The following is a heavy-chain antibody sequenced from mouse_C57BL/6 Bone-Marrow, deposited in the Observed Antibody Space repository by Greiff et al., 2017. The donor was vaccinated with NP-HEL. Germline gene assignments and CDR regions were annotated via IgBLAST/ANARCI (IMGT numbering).Heavy chain of an antibody. J-gene: IGHJ2*01. D-gene: IGHD1-1*01. CDR1: GYTFTSYW. Sequence: QVQLQQSGAELVKPGASVKMSCKASGYTFTSYWITWVKQRPGQGLEWIGDIYPGSGSTNYNEKFKSKATLTVDTSSSTAYMQLSSLTSEDSAVYYCAREGYYGSPFDYWGQGTTLTVSS. V-gene: IGHV1-55*01. CDR3: AREGYYGSPFDY. CDR2: IYPGSGST.